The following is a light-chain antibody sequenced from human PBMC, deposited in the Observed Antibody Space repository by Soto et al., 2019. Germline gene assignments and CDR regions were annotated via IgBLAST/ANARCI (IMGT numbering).Light chain of an antibody. CDR1: SSDVGGCNN. Sequence: QSVVTQPASVSGAPVQTGTISCTGTSSDVGGCNNVSWYQQHLGKAPKLMIYEVSNRPSGVSNRFSGPKSGNTASLTIAGLKAEEAADYYRSSYPSISTQVFGYGTKATVL. CDR2: EVS. CDR3: SSYPSISTQV. J-gene: IGLJ1*01. V-gene: IGLV2-14*01.